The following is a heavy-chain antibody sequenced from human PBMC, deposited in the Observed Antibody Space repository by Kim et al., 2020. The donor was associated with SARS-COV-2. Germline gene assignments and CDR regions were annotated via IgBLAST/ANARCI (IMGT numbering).Heavy chain of an antibody. Sequence: SLRLSCAASGFTFSSYGMHWVRQAPGKGLEWVAVISYDGSNKYYADSVKGRFTISRDNSKNTLYLQMNSLRAEDTAVYYCAKDRGGDYGEYGMDVWGQ. V-gene: IGHV3-30*18. J-gene: IGHJ6*02. CDR1: GFTFSSYG. D-gene: IGHD4-17*01. CDR2: ISYDGSNK. CDR3: AKDRGGDYGEYGMDV.